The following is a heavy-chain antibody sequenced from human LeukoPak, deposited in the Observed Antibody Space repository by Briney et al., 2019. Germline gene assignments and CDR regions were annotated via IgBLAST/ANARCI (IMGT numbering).Heavy chain of an antibody. CDR2: IYYSGST. Sequence: SETLSLTCTVSGGSISSSSYYWGWIRQPPGKGLEWIGSIYYSGSTYYNPSLKSRVTISLDTSKNQFSLKLNSVTAADTAVYYCARASSGSRPNFDYWGQGTLVSVSS. J-gene: IGHJ4*02. CDR1: GGSISSSSYY. V-gene: IGHV4-39*07. CDR3: ARASSGSRPNFDY. D-gene: IGHD3-10*01.